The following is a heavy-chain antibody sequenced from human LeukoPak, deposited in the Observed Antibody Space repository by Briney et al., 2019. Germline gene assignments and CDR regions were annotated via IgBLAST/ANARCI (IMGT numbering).Heavy chain of an antibody. CDR3: ARQIAYNWFDP. V-gene: IGHV1-18*01. J-gene: IGHJ5*02. Sequence: GASVKVSCKASGYTFTSYGISWVRQAPGQGLEWMGWISVYNGNANYAQKLQDRVTMTTDTSTTTAYMELRSLRSDDTAVYYCARQIAYNWFDPWGQGTLVTVSS. CDR1: GYTFTSYG. CDR2: ISVYNGNA.